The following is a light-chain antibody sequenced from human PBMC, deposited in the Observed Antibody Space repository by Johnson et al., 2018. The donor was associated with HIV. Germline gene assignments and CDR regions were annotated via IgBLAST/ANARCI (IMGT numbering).Light chain of an antibody. CDR1: SSNIGNNY. V-gene: IGLV1-51*01. CDR3: GTWDSSLRVGV. CDR2: DNN. Sequence: QSVLTQPPSVSAAPGQKVTISCSGSSSNIGNNYVSWYQQLPGTAPKLLIYDNNKRPSGIPDRFSGSKSGTSATLGITGLQTGDEADYYCGTWDSSLRVGVFGTGTKVTV. J-gene: IGLJ1*01.